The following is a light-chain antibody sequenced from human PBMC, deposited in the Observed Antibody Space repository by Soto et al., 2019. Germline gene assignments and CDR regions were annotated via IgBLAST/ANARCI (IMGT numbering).Light chain of an antibody. CDR2: DAS. V-gene: IGKV3-15*01. CDR3: QQYNNWPPWT. CDR1: QSVSNN. Sequence: ILMTQSPATLSVSPGERATLSCRASQSVSNNLAWYQRKPGQAPRLLIYDASTRATGIPARFSGSGSGTEFTLTISGLQSEDFAVYYCQQYNNWPPWTFGQGTKLEIK. J-gene: IGKJ1*01.